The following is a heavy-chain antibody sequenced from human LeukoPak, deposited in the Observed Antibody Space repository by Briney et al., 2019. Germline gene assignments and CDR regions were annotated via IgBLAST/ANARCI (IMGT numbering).Heavy chain of an antibody. J-gene: IGHJ4*02. CDR3: AREGGFYRPLDY. D-gene: IGHD3-3*01. CDR2: VHLDGTT. CDR1: GFTFTTYAM. Sequence: GSLRLSCAASGFTFTTYAMSWVRQPPGKGLEWIGEVHLDGTTNYNPSLKSRLTMSVDLSENHISLTLTSVTAADTAVYYCAREGGFYRPLDYSGQGTLVTVSS. V-gene: IGHV4-4*02.